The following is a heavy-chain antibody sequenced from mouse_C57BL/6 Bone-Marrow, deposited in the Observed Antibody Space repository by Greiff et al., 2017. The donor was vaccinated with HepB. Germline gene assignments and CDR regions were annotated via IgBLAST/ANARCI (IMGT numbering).Heavy chain of an antibody. J-gene: IGHJ4*01. V-gene: IGHV1-72*01. CDR2: IDPNSGGT. CDR1: GYTFTSYW. D-gene: IGHD3-1*01. Sequence: QQSCKASGYTFTSYWMHWVKQRPGRGLEWIGRIDPNSGGTKYNEKFKSKATLTVDKPSSTAYMQISSLTSEDSAVYYCARGGLIMDYWGQGTSVTFSS. CDR3: ARGGLIMDY.